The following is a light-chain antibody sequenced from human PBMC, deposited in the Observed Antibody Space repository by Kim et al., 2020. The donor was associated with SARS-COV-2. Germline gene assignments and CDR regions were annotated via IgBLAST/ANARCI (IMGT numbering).Light chain of an antibody. CDR3: QSFDSTLSAWV. CDR2: GNN. Sequence: RVTISCTGSSSNIGAGYDVHWYQQLPGTAPKLLIFGNNNRPSGVPDRFSGSKSGTSASLAITGLQAEDEADYYCQSFDSTLSAWVFGGGTQLTVL. V-gene: IGLV1-40*01. J-gene: IGLJ2*01. CDR1: SSNIGAGYD.